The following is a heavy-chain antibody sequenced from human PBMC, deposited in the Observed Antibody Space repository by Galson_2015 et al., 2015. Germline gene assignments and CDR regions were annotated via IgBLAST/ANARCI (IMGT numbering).Heavy chain of an antibody. D-gene: IGHD5-24*01. Sequence: SLRLSCAGTGFTFRTSWMHWVRHAPGKGLEWVSRINGDGSSSRYADSVKGRFTVSRDNAKNTLYLEMNSLRVEDTAVYYCSTLQFDFDCWGQGTLVTVSS. J-gene: IGHJ4*02. CDR1: GFTFRTSW. CDR2: INGDGSSS. CDR3: STLQFDFDC. V-gene: IGHV3-74*01.